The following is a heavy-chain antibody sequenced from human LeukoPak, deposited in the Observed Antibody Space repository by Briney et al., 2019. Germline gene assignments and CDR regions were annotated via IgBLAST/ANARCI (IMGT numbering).Heavy chain of an antibody. V-gene: IGHV4-4*07. CDR2: VSASGAI. CDR3: ARAYCGGDCTAGEAFDI. Sequence: SETLSLTCSVSGVSVGSHFWSWVRQPAGKALEWIGRVSASGAISSNPSLNSRVTMSLDTSKNQFSLKLTSVIAADTAVYFCARAYCGGDCTAGEAFDIWGQGTMVTVSS. D-gene: IGHD2-21*01. CDR1: GVSVGSHF. J-gene: IGHJ3*02.